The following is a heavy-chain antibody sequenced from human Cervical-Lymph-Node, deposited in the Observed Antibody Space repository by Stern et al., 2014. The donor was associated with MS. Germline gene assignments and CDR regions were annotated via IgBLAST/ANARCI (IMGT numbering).Heavy chain of an antibody. D-gene: IGHD4-17*01. CDR2: IIPILGTP. CDR1: GGTFSSQA. Sequence: QMQLVQSGAEVKKPGSSVKVSCKASGGTFSSQAINWVRQAPGQGLEWLGGIIPILGTPNYAQKVQDRVTITADESTSTAYMDLSSLRSEDTAVYYCATPSTVIVGGMDVWGQGTTVTVSS. J-gene: IGHJ6*02. V-gene: IGHV1-69*01. CDR3: ATPSTVIVGGMDV.